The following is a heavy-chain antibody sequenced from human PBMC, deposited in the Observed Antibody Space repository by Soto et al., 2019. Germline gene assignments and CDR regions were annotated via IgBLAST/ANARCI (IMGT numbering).Heavy chain of an antibody. CDR3: ARLVAAGITYYFDS. V-gene: IGHV2-5*02. CDR1: SFSLSPSGVG. Sequence: QITLKESGPTLVKPTQTLTLTCTFSSFSLSPSGVGVGWVRQPPGKALEWLTFIYWDDDKRYSPSLKSRLTITKDTSKNQVVLTMTNMDPVDTATYYCARLVAAGITYYFDSWGQGTLVTVSS. D-gene: IGHD2-21*01. J-gene: IGHJ4*02. CDR2: IYWDDDK.